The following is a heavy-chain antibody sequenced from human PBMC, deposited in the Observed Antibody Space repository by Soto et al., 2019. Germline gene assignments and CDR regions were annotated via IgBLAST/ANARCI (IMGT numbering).Heavy chain of an antibody. CDR3: ATEYTYGSNFFDC. CDR1: VGSVSSAAYY. J-gene: IGHJ4*02. D-gene: IGHD2-2*02. V-gene: IGHV4-31*03. Sequence: QVQLQESGPGLAKSSQTLSLTCTVSVGSVSSAAYYWSWIRQHTGKGLEWIGYISHSGSTYYNPSLKRRVIISVDTPKSQFSLSWTSVTAAVTAVYCWATEYTYGSNFFDCWGQRALVTVSS. CDR2: ISHSGST.